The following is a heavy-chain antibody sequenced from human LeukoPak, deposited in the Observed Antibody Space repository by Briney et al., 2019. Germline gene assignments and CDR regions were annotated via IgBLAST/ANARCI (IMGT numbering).Heavy chain of an antibody. CDR3: ARDKKGTTCYDY. CDR1: GGSISSYY. Sequence: PSETLSLTCTVSGGSISSYYWSWIRQSPGKGLEWIGFINYSGSTTYNPSVKSRVTISVDMSKSQFSLKLSSVTAADTAVYYCARDKKGTTCYDYWGQGTLVTVSS. V-gene: IGHV4-59*01. D-gene: IGHD2-2*01. CDR2: INYSGST. J-gene: IGHJ4*02.